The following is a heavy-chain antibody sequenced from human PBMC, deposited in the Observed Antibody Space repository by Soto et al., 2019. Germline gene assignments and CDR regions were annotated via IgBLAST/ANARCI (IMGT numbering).Heavy chain of an antibody. J-gene: IGHJ3*02. D-gene: IGHD6-13*01. CDR3: VKGGTSSSWYSGAFDI. CDR2: ISSNGGST. Sequence: GGSLRLSCSASGFTFSSYAMHWVRQAPGKGLEYVSAISSNGGSTYYADSVKGRFTISRDNSKNTLYLQMSSLRAEDTAVYYCVKGGTSSSWYSGAFDIWGQGTMVTVSS. V-gene: IGHV3-64D*08. CDR1: GFTFSSYA.